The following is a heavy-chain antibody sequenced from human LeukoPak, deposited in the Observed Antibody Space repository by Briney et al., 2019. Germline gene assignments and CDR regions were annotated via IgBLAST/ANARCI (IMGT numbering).Heavy chain of an antibody. CDR3: ARWAGGSRSSNWFDP. CDR1: GGSISSYY. J-gene: IGHJ5*02. Sequence: SETLSLTCTVSGGSISSYYWSWIRQPPGKGLEWIGYIYYSGSTYYNPSLKSRVTISVDTSKNQFSLKLSSVTAADTAVYYCARWAGGSRSSNWFDPWGQGTLVTVSS. V-gene: IGHV4-59*01. CDR2: IYYSGST. D-gene: IGHD3-10*01.